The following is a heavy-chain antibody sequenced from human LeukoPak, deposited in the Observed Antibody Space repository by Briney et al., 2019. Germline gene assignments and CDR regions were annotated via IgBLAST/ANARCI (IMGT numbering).Heavy chain of an antibody. J-gene: IGHJ6*03. D-gene: IGHD1-26*01. CDR3: AKDRVGATYYYYYMDV. CDR1: GFTFSSYA. Sequence: GGSLRLSCAASGFTFSSYAMHWVRQAPGKGLEWVAVISYDGSNKYYADSVKGRFTISRDNSKNTLYLQMNSLRTEDTALYYCAKDRVGATYYYYYMDVWGKGTTVTVSS. CDR2: ISYDGSNK. V-gene: IGHV3-30*04.